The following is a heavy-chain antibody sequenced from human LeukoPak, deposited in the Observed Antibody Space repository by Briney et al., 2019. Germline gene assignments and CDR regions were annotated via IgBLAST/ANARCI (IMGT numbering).Heavy chain of an antibody. J-gene: IGHJ6*02. Sequence: SETPSLTCTVSGASMNGYQWSWIRQPAGKGLEWIGRIYISGTTNYNPSLKSRVTMSVDTSMNQFSLKVNSVTAADTAVYYCAREEFGTYGMDVWGQGTMVTVSS. V-gene: IGHV4-4*07. CDR1: GASMNGYQ. CDR3: AREEFGTYGMDV. D-gene: IGHD3-10*01. CDR2: IYISGTT.